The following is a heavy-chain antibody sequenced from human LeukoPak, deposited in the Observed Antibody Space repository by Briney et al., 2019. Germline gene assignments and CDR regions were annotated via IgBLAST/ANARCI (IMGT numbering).Heavy chain of an antibody. D-gene: IGHD6-19*01. V-gene: IGHV1-2*02. J-gene: IGHJ5*02. CDR3: ARELPGIAVAGLYNWFDP. CDR2: INPNSGGT. CDR1: GYTFTGYY. Sequence: GASVKVSCRASGYTFTGYYMHWVRQTPGQGLEWVGWINPNSGGTNYAQKFQGRVTMTRDTSISTAYMELSRLRSDDTAVYYCARELPGIAVAGLYNWFDPWGQGTLVTVSS.